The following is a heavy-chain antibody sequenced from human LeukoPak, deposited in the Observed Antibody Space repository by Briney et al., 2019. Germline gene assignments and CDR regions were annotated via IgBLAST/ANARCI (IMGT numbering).Heavy chain of an antibody. V-gene: IGHV3-7*01. CDR3: ARGVCAPFDS. CDR2: IKQDGSEK. J-gene: IGHJ4*02. CDR1: GFSLSNYW. Sequence: GGSLRLSCAASGFSLSNYWMNWVRQAPGKGLEWVAKIKQDGSEKNYVDSVKGRFSITRDNAKNSLMLQMNSLRDDDTAVYYCARGVCAPFDSWGQGTLVSVSS.